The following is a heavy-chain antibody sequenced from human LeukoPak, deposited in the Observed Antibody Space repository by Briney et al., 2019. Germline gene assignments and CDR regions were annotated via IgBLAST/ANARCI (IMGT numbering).Heavy chain of an antibody. D-gene: IGHD2-15*01. Sequence: NPSETLSLTCTVSGGSISSYYWSWIRQPPGKGLEWIGYIYYSGSTNYNPSLKSRVTISVDTSKNQFSLKLSSVTAADTAVYYCASGYCSGGSCSFDYWGQGTLVTVSS. CDR3: ASGYCSGGSCSFDY. J-gene: IGHJ4*02. CDR1: GGSISSYY. CDR2: IYYSGST. V-gene: IGHV4-59*01.